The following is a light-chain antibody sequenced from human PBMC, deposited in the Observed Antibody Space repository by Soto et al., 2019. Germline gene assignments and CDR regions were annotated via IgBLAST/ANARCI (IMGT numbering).Light chain of an antibody. CDR1: RRDVRAYDY. J-gene: IGLJ1*01. Sequence: HSALTQGASASGSSGQSITISFTGTRRDVRAYDYVSWYLQYPVEAPQLLIYYVDHRLSGVSSRFSGSKAGNTSSLTISGLQAEDEGDYYCCSYADGSIYFFGTGTKVTVL. CDR3: CSYADGSIYF. CDR2: YVD. V-gene: IGLV2-14*03.